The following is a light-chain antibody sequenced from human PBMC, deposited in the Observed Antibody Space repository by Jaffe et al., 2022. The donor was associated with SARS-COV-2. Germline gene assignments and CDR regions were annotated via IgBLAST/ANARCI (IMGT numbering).Light chain of an antibody. Sequence: EIVLTQSPATLSLSPGDRATLSCRASQSVKSSLGWYQKKPGQAPRLLIYDASNRATGIPARFSGSGSETDFTLTITSLEPQDFAVYYCLQRIDWPMYTFGQGTRLEIK. CDR3: LQRIDWPMYT. CDR2: DAS. CDR1: QSVKSS. V-gene: IGKV3-11*01. J-gene: IGKJ2*01.